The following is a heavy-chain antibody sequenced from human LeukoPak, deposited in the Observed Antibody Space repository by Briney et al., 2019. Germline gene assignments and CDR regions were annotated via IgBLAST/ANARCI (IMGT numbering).Heavy chain of an antibody. J-gene: IGHJ5*02. CDR2: INPNSGGT. Sequence: GRSLRLSCAASGFTFSSYAMHWVRQAPGQGLEWVGWINPNSGGTNYAQNFQGRVTMTRDTSTSAAYMGLSRLRSDDTAVYYCARGNRITIFGVVIKTGSRFDPWGQGTLVTVSS. CDR3: ARGNRITIFGVVIKTGSRFDP. D-gene: IGHD3-3*01. CDR1: GFTFSSYA. V-gene: IGHV1-2*02.